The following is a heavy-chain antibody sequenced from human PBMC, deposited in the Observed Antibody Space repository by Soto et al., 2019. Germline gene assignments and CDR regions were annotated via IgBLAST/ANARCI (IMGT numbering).Heavy chain of an antibody. J-gene: IGHJ5*02. CDR1: GFTVSSNY. CDR2: IYSGGST. Sequence: GGSLILSCAASGFTVSSNYMSWVRQAPGKGLEWVSVIYSGGSTYYADSVKGRFTISRDNSKNTLYLQMNSLRAEDTAVYYCARAMGANWFDPWGQGTLVTVSS. D-gene: IGHD1-26*01. V-gene: IGHV3-66*01. CDR3: ARAMGANWFDP.